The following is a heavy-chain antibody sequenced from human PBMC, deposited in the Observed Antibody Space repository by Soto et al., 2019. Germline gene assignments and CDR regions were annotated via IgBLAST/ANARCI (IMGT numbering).Heavy chain of an antibody. CDR2: IYYSGST. D-gene: IGHD4-17*01. CDR3: ARAPYYGDYQFDY. CDR1: GGSISSYY. J-gene: IGHJ4*02. Sequence: SETLSLTCTVSGGSISSYYWSWIRQPPGKGLEWIGYIYYSGSTNYNPSLKSRVTISVDTSKNQFSLKLSSVTAADTAVYYCARAPYYGDYQFDYWGQGTLVTVSS. V-gene: IGHV4-59*01.